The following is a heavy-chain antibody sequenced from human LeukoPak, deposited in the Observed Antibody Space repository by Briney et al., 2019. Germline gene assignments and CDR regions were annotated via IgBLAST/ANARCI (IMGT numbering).Heavy chain of an antibody. CDR2: INHSGST. CDR1: GGSFSGYY. D-gene: IGHD2/OR15-2a*01. Sequence: PSETLSLTCAVYGGSFSGYYWSWIRQPPGKGLEWIGEINHSGSTYYNPSLKSRVTISVDTSKNQFSLKLISVTAADTTVYYCARDFQYFDLPDYWGQGTLVTVSS. CDR3: ARDFQYFDLPDY. V-gene: IGHV4-34*01. J-gene: IGHJ4*02.